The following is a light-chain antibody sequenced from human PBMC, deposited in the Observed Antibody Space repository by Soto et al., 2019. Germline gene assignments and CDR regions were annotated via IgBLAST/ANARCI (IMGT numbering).Light chain of an antibody. V-gene: IGKV1-33*01. CDR3: QQFDNLPLT. J-gene: IGKJ4*01. Sequence: DIQISQSPSSLSASVGDGGTLTVRASLSISSWLAWYQQKPGKAPKLLIYDAFTLETGVPSRFSGGGSGTDFTFTISSLQPEDIATYYCQQFDNLPLTFGGGTKVDI. CDR1: LSISSW. CDR2: DAF.